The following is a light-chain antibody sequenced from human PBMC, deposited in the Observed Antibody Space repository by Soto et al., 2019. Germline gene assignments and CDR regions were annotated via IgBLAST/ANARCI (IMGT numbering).Light chain of an antibody. CDR2: DVS. Sequence: QSALTQPASVSGSPGQSITISCTGTSSDVGGYNYVSWYQQHPGKAPKLMIYDVSNRPSGVSNRFSGSKSGTTASLTISGLQAEDEADYYCISYTSSSTVVFGTGTKLTVL. V-gene: IGLV2-14*01. CDR1: SSDVGGYNY. J-gene: IGLJ1*01. CDR3: ISYTSSSTVV.